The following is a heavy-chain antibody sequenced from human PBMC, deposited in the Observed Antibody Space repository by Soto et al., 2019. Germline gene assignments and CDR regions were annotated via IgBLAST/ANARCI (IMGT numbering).Heavy chain of an antibody. CDR3: AKGGFWVHYGMDV. CDR2: ISRDGGTT. CDR1: GSNFDSYA. J-gene: IGHJ6*02. D-gene: IGHD3-16*01. Sequence: EVQLLESGGGLVQPGGSLRLSCAASGSNFDSYAMNWVRQAPGKGLEWVSAISRDGGTTFYADSVKGRFTISRHNSENTLYMEMNSLRVEDTAVYYCAKGGFWVHYGMDVWGQGTTVTVSS. V-gene: IGHV3-23*01.